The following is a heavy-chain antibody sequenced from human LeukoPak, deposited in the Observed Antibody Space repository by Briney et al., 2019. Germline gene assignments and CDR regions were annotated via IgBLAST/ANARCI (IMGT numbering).Heavy chain of an antibody. V-gene: IGHV3-53*01. CDR2: IYSGGST. CDR1: GFTVRSYY. D-gene: IGHD3-22*01. Sequence: AGGSLIRPCASSGFTVRSYYMSWVRQAPGKGLDWVSIIYSGGSTYSADSLKGRFTISRDNSKNTLYLEMISLRAEDTAVYYCARVLNSYDSSGYYFIWGQGTLVTVSS. CDR3: ARVLNSYDSSGYYFI. J-gene: IGHJ4*02.